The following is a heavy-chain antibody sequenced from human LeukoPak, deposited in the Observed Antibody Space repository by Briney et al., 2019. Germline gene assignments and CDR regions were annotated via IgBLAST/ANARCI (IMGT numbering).Heavy chain of an antibody. CDR2: ISSGSSTT. J-gene: IGHJ4*02. D-gene: IGHD3-3*01. CDR3: ARDPESGYHYFDY. V-gene: IGHV3-48*01. Sequence: GGSLRLSCAASGFTFSSYSMNWVRQAPGKGLEWVSYISSGSSTTYYADSVKGRFTISKDNAKNSLFLQMNSLRAEDAAVYYCARDPESGYHYFDYWGQGTLVTVS. CDR1: GFTFSSYS.